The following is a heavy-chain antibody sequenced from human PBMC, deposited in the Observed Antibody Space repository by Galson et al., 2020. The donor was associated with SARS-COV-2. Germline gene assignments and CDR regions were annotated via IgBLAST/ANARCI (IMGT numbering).Heavy chain of an antibody. D-gene: IGHD3-16*01. CDR1: GFTLKKYW. J-gene: IGHJ3*01. V-gene: IGHV3-7*01. CDR2: IKHDGTET. CDR3: AREDPRGDV. Sequence: LSLTCEVSGFTLKKYWMSWVRQAPGKGLEWVANIKHDGTETHYVDSVRGRFTISRDNAKNSVFLQMSSVRVEDTALYFCAREDPRGDVWGQGTMVVVSS.